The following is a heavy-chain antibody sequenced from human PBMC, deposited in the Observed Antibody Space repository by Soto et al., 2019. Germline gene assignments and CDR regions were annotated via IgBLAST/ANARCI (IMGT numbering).Heavy chain of an antibody. Sequence: GGSLRLSCAASGFTVTGNYMSWVRQAPGKGLEWVSVIYNGGSTYYADSVKGRFTISRHNSKNTLYLEMNSLRLEDTAVYYCARGVRGSLNWFDPWGLGTLVTVSS. J-gene: IGHJ5*02. D-gene: IGHD6-13*01. CDR1: GFTVTGNY. CDR3: ARGVRGSLNWFDP. CDR2: IYNGGST. V-gene: IGHV3-53*04.